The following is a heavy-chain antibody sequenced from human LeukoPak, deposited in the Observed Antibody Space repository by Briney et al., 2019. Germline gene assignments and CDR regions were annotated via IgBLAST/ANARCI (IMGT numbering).Heavy chain of an antibody. D-gene: IGHD6-13*01. CDR1: GFTFSSYW. CDR3: AGIYSSTFYYFDY. V-gene: IGHV3-7*01. CDR2: IKQDGSEK. J-gene: IGHJ4*02. Sequence: GGSLRLSCAASGFTFSSYWMSWVRQAPGKGLEWVANIKQDGSEKYYVDSVKGRFTISRDNAKNSLYLQMNSLRAEDTAVYYCAGIYSSTFYYFDYWGQGTLVTVSS.